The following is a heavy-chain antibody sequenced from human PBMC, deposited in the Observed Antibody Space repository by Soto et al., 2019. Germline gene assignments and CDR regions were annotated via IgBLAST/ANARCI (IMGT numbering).Heavy chain of an antibody. J-gene: IGHJ5*02. CDR2: INPSGGST. Sequence: QVQLVQSGAEVKKPGASVKVSCKASGYTFTSYYMHWVRQAPGQGLEWMGIINPSGGSTSYAQKFQGRVTMTRDTSTSTVYMELSSLRSEDTAVYYCAREGTIFGVVIHGGLFDPWGQGTLVTVSS. D-gene: IGHD3-3*01. V-gene: IGHV1-46*01. CDR1: GYTFTSYY. CDR3: AREGTIFGVVIHGGLFDP.